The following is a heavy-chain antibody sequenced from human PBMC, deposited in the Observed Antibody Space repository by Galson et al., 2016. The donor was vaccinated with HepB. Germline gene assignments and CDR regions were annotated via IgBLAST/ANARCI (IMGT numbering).Heavy chain of an antibody. D-gene: IGHD6-6*01. CDR2: ISGSGGTT. CDR3: AKDQGLPDRSSLSPYFYYGLDV. J-gene: IGHJ6*02. CDR1: GFTFRTYA. Sequence: SLRLSCAASGFTFRTYAMNWVRQAPGKGLEWVSNISGSGGTTSYADSVKGRFTISRDNSKNTLYLQMNSLRAEDTAVYFCAKDQGLPDRSSLSPYFYYGLDVWGQGTTVTVSS. V-gene: IGHV3-23*01.